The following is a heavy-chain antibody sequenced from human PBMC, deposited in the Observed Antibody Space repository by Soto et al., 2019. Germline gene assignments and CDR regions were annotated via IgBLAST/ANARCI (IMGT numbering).Heavy chain of an antibody. CDR3: VRAVTTNFEY. V-gene: IGHV3-33*01. D-gene: IGHD4-17*01. J-gene: IGHJ4*02. Sequence: QVQLVESGGGVVQPGRSLRLSCAASGFTFSTYVMHWVRQAPGKGLEWVAVVWSDGNNAGYADSVKGRFTISRDNSKNTLYLYMNSLRGEDSAVYYCVRAVTTNFEYWGQGTLVTVSS. CDR1: GFTFSTYV. CDR2: VWSDGNNA.